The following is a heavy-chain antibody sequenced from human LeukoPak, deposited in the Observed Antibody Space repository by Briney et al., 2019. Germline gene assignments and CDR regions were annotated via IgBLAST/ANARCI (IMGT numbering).Heavy chain of an antibody. CDR2: IYHSGGT. Sequence: SETLSLTCAVSGGSISSSNWWSWVRQPPGKGLEWIGEIYHSGGTNYNPSLKSRVTISVDKSKNQFSLKLSSVTAADTAVYYCAREYSSSSGGLFDYWGQGTLVTVSS. D-gene: IGHD6-13*01. J-gene: IGHJ4*02. V-gene: IGHV4-4*02. CDR3: AREYSSSSGGLFDY. CDR1: GGSISSSNW.